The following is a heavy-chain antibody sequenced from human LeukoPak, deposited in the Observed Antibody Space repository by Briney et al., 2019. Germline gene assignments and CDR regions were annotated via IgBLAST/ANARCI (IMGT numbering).Heavy chain of an antibody. J-gene: IGHJ4*02. CDR2: IDSSSSSI. D-gene: IGHD3-10*01. Sequence: PGGSLRLSCAASGFIFTSHSMNWVRQAPGKGLERVSFIDSSSSSIHYADSVRGRFTISRDNAKNLLYLQMNSLRAEDTAEYFCARGNGPGSFIIDYWGQGTLVAASS. V-gene: IGHV3-48*01. CDR1: GFIFTSHS. CDR3: ARGNGPGSFIIDY.